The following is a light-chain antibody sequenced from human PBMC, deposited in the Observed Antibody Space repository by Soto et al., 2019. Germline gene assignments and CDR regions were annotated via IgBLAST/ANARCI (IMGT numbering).Light chain of an antibody. CDR2: DAS. Sequence: DLPMTQSPSTLSASVGDRVTITCRASQYINRWLAWYQMKPGKAPKLLIYDASTLESGVPSRFSGSGSGTQFTLTISSLQPDDFATYYCQQYNSYPSPFGGGTKVEIK. J-gene: IGKJ4*01. CDR1: QYINRW. V-gene: IGKV1-5*01. CDR3: QQYNSYPSP.